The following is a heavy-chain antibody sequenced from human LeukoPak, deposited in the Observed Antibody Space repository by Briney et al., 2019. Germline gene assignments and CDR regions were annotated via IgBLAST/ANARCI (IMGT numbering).Heavy chain of an antibody. CDR3: ARAGPTMVRGVPSYDY. J-gene: IGHJ4*02. D-gene: IGHD3-10*01. Sequence: SETLSLTCAVYGGSFSDYYWSWIRQPPGKGLEWIGEINHSGSTNYNPSLKSRVTISVDTSKNQFSLKLSSVTAADTAVYYCARAGPTMVRGVPSYDYWGQGTLVTVSS. CDR2: INHSGST. V-gene: IGHV4-34*01. CDR1: GGSFSDYY.